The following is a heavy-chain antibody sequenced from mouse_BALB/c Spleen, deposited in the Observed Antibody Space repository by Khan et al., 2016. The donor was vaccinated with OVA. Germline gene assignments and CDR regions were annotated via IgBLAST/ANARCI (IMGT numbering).Heavy chain of an antibody. CDR3: ARLEDI. D-gene: IGHD1-3*01. CDR2: IWAGGST. Sequence: VQLQESGPGLVAPSQSLSITCTVSGFSLTSYGVHWVRQPPGKGLEWLGVIWAGGSTNYNSDLMYRLSISKDNSQSQVFLKMSSLQTDDTAKYSCARLEDIWGQGTTLTVSS. CDR1: GFSLTSYG. J-gene: IGHJ2*01. V-gene: IGHV2-9*02.